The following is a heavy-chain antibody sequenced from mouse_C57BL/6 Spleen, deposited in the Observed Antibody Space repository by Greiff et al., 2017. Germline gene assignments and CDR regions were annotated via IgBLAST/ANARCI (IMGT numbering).Heavy chain of an antibody. J-gene: IGHJ1*03. D-gene: IGHD2-4*01. CDR1: GYTFTDYY. Sequence: VQLQQSGAELVRPGASVKLSCKASGYTFTDYYINWVKQRPGQGLEWIARIYPGSGNTYYNEKFKGKATLTAEKSSSTAYMQLSSLTSEDSAVYFCARDYDGYFDVWGTGTTVTVSS. V-gene: IGHV1-76*01. CDR3: ARDYDGYFDV. CDR2: IYPGSGNT.